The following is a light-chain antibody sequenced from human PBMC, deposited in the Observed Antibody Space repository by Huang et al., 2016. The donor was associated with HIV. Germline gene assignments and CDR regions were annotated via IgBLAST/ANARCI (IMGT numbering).Light chain of an antibody. CDR2: GTS. CDR1: RSLRST. V-gene: IGKV3-15*01. J-gene: IGKJ1*01. Sequence: EVVMTQSPVTLSVSPGERATLSCRASRSLRSTLAWDQQKLGQAPRLLIYGTSTRATGIPARFSGTGSGTEFTLTISSLQSEDFAVYYCQQYNNCSPAFGQGTKVEIK. CDR3: QQYNNCSPA.